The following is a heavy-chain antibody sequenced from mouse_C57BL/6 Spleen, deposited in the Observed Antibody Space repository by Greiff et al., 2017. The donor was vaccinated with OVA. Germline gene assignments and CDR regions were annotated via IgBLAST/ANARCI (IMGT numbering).Heavy chain of an antibody. CDR3: ARSGFPWYLDV. Sequence: VQLQQPGPDLVKPGASVKLSCKASGYTFTSYWMHWVKQRPGQGLEWIGDINPSNGGTNYNQKFKGKATLTVDKSSSTAYMQLSSLTSEDSAVYYCARSGFPWYLDVWGKGTSVTVSS. J-gene: IGHJ1*03. CDR1: GYTFTSYW. V-gene: IGHV1-53*01. CDR2: INPSNGGT. D-gene: IGHD3-1*01.